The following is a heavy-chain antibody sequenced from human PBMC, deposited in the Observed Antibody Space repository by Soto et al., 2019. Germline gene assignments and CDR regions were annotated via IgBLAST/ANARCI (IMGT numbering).Heavy chain of an antibody. J-gene: IGHJ6*02. V-gene: IGHV3-74*01. Sequence: EVQLVESGGGLVQPGGSLRLSCAASGFTFSSYWMHWVRQAPGKGLVWVSRINSDGSSTSYADSVKGRFTISRDNAKNTLYLQMNSLRADDTAVYYCAREVSSSWYDGYYGMDVWGQGTTVTVSS. CDR3: AREVSSSWYDGYYGMDV. CDR2: INSDGSST. D-gene: IGHD6-13*01. CDR1: GFTFSSYW.